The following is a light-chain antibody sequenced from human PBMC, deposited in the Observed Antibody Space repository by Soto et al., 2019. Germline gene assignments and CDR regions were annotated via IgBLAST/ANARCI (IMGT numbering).Light chain of an antibody. CDR1: QSVSNSY. CDR3: QQYGSSPPHT. V-gene: IGKV3-20*01. CDR2: GAC. Sequence: EIVLTHSPGTLSLSPGERATLSCRASQSVSNSYLAWYQQKPGQAPRLLIYGACSRATGIPDRFSGSGSGTDFTLTISRLEPEDFAVYYCQQYGSSPPHTFGQGTKLEIK. J-gene: IGKJ2*01.